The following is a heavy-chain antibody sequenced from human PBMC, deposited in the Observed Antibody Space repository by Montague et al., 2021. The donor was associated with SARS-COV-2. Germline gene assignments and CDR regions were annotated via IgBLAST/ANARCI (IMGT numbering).Heavy chain of an antibody. V-gene: IGHV4-39*01. CDR1: GGSISGSSDY. J-gene: IGHJ4*02. Sequence: SETLSLTCTVTGGSISGSSDYWGWIRQSPGKGLEWIASVDYSGNTYYXPSLKSRLTISVDTSKNQFSLKLNSVTAADTALYYCARREYSYGWGDWGQGTLVTVSS. D-gene: IGHD5-18*01. CDR2: VDYSGNT. CDR3: ARREYSYGWGD.